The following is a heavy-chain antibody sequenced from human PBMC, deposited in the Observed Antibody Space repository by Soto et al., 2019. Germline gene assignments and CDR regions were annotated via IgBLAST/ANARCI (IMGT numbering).Heavy chain of an antibody. J-gene: IGHJ6*02. V-gene: IGHV1-8*01. CDR3: AREWSAAGHFYGMDV. CDR2: MNTNSDDT. CDR1: GYTFTSYD. D-gene: IGHD6-13*01. Sequence: QVQLVQSGAEVKKPGASVQVSCKTSGYTFTSYDINWVRQAPGQGLEGVGWMNTNSDDTRYAQKFRGRLTLTRDKSMRAVYMKLSNLRPDDTAVYYCAREWSAAGHFYGMDVWGQGTTVAVSS.